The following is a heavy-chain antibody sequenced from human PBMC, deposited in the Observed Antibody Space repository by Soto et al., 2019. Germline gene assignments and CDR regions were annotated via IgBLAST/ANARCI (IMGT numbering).Heavy chain of an antibody. J-gene: IGHJ6*02. CDR2: ISSSSIYI. Sequence: EVQLVESGGGLVKPGGSLRRSCAASGFTFSSYSMNWVRQAPGKGLEWVSSISSSSIYIYYADSVKGRFTISRDNAKNSLYLQMNSLSVEDTAVYYCARDLNYYYGMDVWGQGTTVTVSS. CDR3: ARDLNYYYGMDV. CDR1: GFTFSSYS. V-gene: IGHV3-21*01.